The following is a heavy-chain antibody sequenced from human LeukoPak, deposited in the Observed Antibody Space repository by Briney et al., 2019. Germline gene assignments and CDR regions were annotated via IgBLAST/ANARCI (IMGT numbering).Heavy chain of an antibody. Sequence: SETLSLTCTVSGGSISSSSYYWGWTRQPPGKGLEWIGSIYYSGSTYYNPSLKSRVTISVDTSKNQFSLKLSSVTAADTAVYYCARQGVVRGVKWGYYYYYYMDVWGKGTTVTISS. CDR3: ARQGVVRGVKWGYYYYYYMDV. J-gene: IGHJ6*03. V-gene: IGHV4-39*01. CDR2: IYYSGST. D-gene: IGHD3-10*01. CDR1: GGSISSSSYY.